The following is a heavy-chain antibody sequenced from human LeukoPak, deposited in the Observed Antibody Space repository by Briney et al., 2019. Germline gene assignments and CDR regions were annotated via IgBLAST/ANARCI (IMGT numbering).Heavy chain of an antibody. CDR3: ATGYTSGTRIDY. CDR2: ISSSSSDI. CDR1: GFTFSAFS. J-gene: IGHJ4*02. D-gene: IGHD6-19*01. V-gene: IGHV3-21*01. Sequence: GGSLRLSCAASGFTFSAFSMNWVRQAPGKGLEWVSAISSSSSDIYYSDSVKGRFTISRDNANNFLYLQVSSLRAEDTAVYYCATGYTSGTRIDYWGQGTLVSVSS.